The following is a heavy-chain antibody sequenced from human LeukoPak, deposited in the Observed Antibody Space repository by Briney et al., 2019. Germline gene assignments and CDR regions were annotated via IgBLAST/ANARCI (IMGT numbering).Heavy chain of an antibody. V-gene: IGHV1-2*02. D-gene: IGHD3-10*01. Sequence: SVKVSCKASGYTFTGYHMHWVRQAPGQGLAWMGWINPNTGDTNYAQKFQGRVTMTRDTSIDTAYMELSRLKTDDTAVYYCARNTNYFGSGNSFDYWGQGTLVTVSS. CDR2: INPNTGDT. CDR3: ARNTNYFGSGNSFDY. J-gene: IGHJ4*02. CDR1: GYTFTGYH.